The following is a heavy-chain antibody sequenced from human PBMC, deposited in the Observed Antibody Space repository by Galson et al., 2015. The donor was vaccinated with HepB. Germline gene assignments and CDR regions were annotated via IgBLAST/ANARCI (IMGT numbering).Heavy chain of an antibody. D-gene: IGHD3-16*01. CDR2: ISSSSSYI. V-gene: IGHV3-21*01. CDR3: ARDWPGGRSRGFDY. CDR1: GFTFSSYS. Sequence: SLRLSCAASGFTFSSYSMNWVRQAPGKGLEWVSSISSSSSYIYYADSVKGRFTISRDNAKNSLYLQMNSLRAEDTAVYYCARDWPGGRSRGFDYWGQGTLVTVSS. J-gene: IGHJ4*02.